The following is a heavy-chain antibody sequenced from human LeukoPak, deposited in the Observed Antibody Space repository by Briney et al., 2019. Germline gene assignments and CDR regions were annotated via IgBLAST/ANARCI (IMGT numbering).Heavy chain of an antibody. Sequence: SETLSLTCTVSGGSISSSSYYWGWIRQPPGKGLEWIGSIYYSGSTYYNPSLKSRVTISVDTSKNQFSLKLSSVTAADTAVYYCARGPQLWFRYWGQGTLVTVSS. J-gene: IGHJ4*02. CDR1: GGSISSSSYY. D-gene: IGHD5-18*01. CDR3: ARGPQLWFRY. CDR2: IYYSGST. V-gene: IGHV4-39*07.